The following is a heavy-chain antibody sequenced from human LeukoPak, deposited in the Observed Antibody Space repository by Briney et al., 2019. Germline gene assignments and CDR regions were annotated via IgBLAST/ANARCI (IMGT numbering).Heavy chain of an antibody. D-gene: IGHD3-16*01. V-gene: IGHV3-30*18. CDR1: GFTFSSYG. CDR3: AKGLMMD. J-gene: IGHJ4*02. CDR2: ISYDGSNK. Sequence: PGRSLRLSCAASGFTFSSYGMHWVRQAPGKGLEWVAVISYDGSNKYYADSVKGRFTISGDNSKNTLYLQMNSLRAEDTAVYYCAKGLMMDWGQGTLVTVSS.